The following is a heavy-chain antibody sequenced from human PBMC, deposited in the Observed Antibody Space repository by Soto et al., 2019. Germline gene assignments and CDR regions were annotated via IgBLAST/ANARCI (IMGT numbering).Heavy chain of an antibody. Sequence: QLQLQESGPGLVKPSETLSLTCTVSGGSISSSSYYWGWIRQPPGQGLEWIGSIYYSGSTYYNPSLKNRVTISVDTSKNQFTLKLSSVTSADTAVYYCARHLHDYSNYGVPNWFDPWGQGTLVTVSS. CDR2: IYYSGST. D-gene: IGHD4-4*01. CDR1: GGSISSSSYY. V-gene: IGHV4-39*01. CDR3: ARHLHDYSNYGVPNWFDP. J-gene: IGHJ5*02.